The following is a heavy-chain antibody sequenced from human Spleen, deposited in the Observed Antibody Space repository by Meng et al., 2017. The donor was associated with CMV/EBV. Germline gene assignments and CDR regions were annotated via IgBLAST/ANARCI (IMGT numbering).Heavy chain of an antibody. Sequence: ASVKVSCKAAGYTFINYFIYWVRQAPGQGLEWMGITNPSGGRASYTQKFQGRVTMTRDTSTSTVYMELSSLTSEDTAVYYCARSLGSSVGSVQYGLGYWGLGTLVTVSS. CDR1: GYTFINYF. D-gene: IGHD6-6*01. J-gene: IGHJ4*02. CDR3: ARSLGSSVGSVQYGLGY. CDR2: TNPSGGRA. V-gene: IGHV1-46*01.